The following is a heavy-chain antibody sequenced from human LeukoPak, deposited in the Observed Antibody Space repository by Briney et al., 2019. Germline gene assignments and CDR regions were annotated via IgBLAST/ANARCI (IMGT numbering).Heavy chain of an antibody. V-gene: IGHV1-8*01. CDR1: GYTFTSYD. J-gene: IGHJ4*02. CDR3: AASSGYTNDY. D-gene: IGHD3-22*01. CDR2: MNPNRGNT. Sequence: ASVKVSCKASGYTFTSYDINWVGQAPGQGLEWMGWMNPNRGNTGYAQKFEGRVTMTRNTSISAAYMELSSLRSEDTAVYYCAASSGYTNDYWGQGTLVSVSS.